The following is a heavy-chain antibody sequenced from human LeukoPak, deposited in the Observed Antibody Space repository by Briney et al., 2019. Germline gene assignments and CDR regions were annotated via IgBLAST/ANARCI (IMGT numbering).Heavy chain of an antibody. CDR2: IIPIFGTA. Sequence: SVKVSCKASGGTFSNYAISWVRQAPGQGLEWMGGIIPIFGTANYAQKFQGRVTITADESTSTAYMELSSLRSEDTAVYYCARVPLESPGGSYFSFNAVFFFDYWGQGTLVTVSS. J-gene: IGHJ4*02. CDR3: ARVPLESPGGSYFSFNAVFFFDY. V-gene: IGHV1-69*13. CDR1: GGTFSNYA. D-gene: IGHD1-26*01.